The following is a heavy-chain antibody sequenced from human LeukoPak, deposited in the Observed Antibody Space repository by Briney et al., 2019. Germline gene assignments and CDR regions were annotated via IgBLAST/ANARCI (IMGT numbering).Heavy chain of an antibody. CDR2: IYYSGST. V-gene: IGHV4-39*07. CDR1: GGSISSNTYY. Sequence: SETLSLTCTVSGGSISSNTYYWGWIRQPPGKRLEWIGSIYYSGSTYYNPSLKSRVTISVDTSKNQFSLKLSSVTAADTAVYYCARDYQGGYGDKTVDYWGQGTLVTVSS. CDR3: ARDYQGGYGDKTVDY. D-gene: IGHD5-18*01. J-gene: IGHJ4*02.